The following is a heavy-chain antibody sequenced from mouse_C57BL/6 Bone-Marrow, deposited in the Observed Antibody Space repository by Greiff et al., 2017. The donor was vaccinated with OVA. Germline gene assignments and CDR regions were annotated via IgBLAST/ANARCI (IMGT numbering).Heavy chain of an antibody. CDR2: IDPSDSYT. V-gene: IGHV1-50*01. Sequence: VQLQQPGAELVKPGASVKLSCKASGYTFTSYWMQWVKQRPGQGLEWIGEIDPSDSYTNYNQKFKGKATLTVDTSSSTAYMQLSSLTSEDSAVYYCVYPGDYWGQGTTLTVSS. CDR1: GYTFTSYW. D-gene: IGHD2-1*01. J-gene: IGHJ2*01. CDR3: VYPGDY.